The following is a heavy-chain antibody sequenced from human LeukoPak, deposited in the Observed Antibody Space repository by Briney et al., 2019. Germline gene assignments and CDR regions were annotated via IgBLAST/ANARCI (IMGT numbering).Heavy chain of an antibody. J-gene: IGHJ6*02. D-gene: IGHD3-10*01. Sequence: ASVKVSCKASGYTFTSYGISWVRQAPGQGLEWMGWINPNSGGTNYAQKFQGRVTMTRDTSISTAYMELSRLRSDDTAVYYCARDATITMVRGVRDYYYYGMDVWGQGTTVTVSS. CDR1: GYTFTSYG. CDR2: INPNSGGT. V-gene: IGHV1-2*02. CDR3: ARDATITMVRGVRDYYYYGMDV.